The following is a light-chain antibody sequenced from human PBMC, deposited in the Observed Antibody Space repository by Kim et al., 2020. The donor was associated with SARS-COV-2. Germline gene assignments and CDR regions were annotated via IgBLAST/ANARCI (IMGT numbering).Light chain of an antibody. CDR3: MLSLGGGVWV. Sequence: GGTVTLTCALSSGSVSTDYYPSWYQQTPGQAPRTLIYSTKTRSSGVPDRFSGSILGNKAALTITGAQAEDESDYYCMLSLGGGVWVFGGGTQLTVL. J-gene: IGLJ3*02. CDR1: SGSVSTDYY. CDR2: STK. V-gene: IGLV8-61*01.